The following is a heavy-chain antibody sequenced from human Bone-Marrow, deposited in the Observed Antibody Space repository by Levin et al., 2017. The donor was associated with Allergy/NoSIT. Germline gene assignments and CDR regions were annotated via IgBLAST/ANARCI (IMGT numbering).Heavy chain of an antibody. CDR2: ISSSSSYI. V-gene: IGHV3-21*01. CDR3: AREIDYYGSGRNNYYYYYGMDG. J-gene: IGHJ6*02. Sequence: SGGSLRLSCAASGFTFSSYSMNWVRQAPGKGLEWVSSISSSSSYIYYADSVKGRFTISRDNAKNSLYLQMNSLRAEDTAVYYCAREIDYYGSGRNNYYYYYGMDGWGQGTTVTVSS. CDR1: GFTFSSYS. D-gene: IGHD3-10*01.